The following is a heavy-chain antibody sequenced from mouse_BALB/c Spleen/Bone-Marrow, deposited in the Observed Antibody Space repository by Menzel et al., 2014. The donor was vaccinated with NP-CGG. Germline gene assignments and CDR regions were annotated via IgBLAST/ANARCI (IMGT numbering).Heavy chain of an antibody. J-gene: IGHJ2*01. V-gene: IGHV1-31*01. CDR2: INPYNGAT. Sequence: DVQLQESGPELVKPGASVKIYCKASGYSFTGYYMHWVKQSHVKSLEWIGRINPYNGATSYNQNFKDKASLTVDKSSSTAYMELHSLTSEDSAVYYCARYDYYGSSFFDYWGQGTTLTVSS. CDR3: ARYDYYGSSFFDY. D-gene: IGHD1-1*01. CDR1: GYSFTGYY.